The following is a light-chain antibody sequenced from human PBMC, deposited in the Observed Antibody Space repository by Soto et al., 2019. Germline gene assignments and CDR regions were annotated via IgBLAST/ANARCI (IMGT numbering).Light chain of an antibody. CDR2: GSS. Sequence: EVVLTQSPGTLSLSPGERATLSCRASQSVSNNYFAWYQQKPGQAPRLLIFGSSDRATGIPDRFSGGGSGTDFTLTISRLEPEDFAVYYCQQRSYWPWTFGQGTKVEIK. CDR3: QQRSYWPWT. J-gene: IGKJ1*01. CDR1: QSVSNNY. V-gene: IGKV3D-20*02.